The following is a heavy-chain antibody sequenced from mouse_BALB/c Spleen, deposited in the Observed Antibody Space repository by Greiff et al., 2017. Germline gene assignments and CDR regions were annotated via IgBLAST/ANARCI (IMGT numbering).Heavy chain of an antibody. J-gene: IGHJ4*01. CDR2: ISSGGSYT. CDR1: GFTFSSYG. D-gene: IGHD2-1*01. CDR3: ARHEDGNYVDYYAMDY. Sequence: EVQVVESGGGLVKPGGSLKLSCAASGFTFSSYGMSWVRQTPDKRLEWVATISSGGSYTYYPDSVKGRFTISRDNAKNTLYLQMSSLKSEDTAMYYCARHEDGNYVDYYAMDYWGQGTSVTVSS. V-gene: IGHV5-6*01.